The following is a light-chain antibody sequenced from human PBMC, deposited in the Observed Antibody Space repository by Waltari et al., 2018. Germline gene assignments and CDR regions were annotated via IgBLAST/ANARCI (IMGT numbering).Light chain of an antibody. CDR2: GPT. CDR3: LQYNDWPPLFT. CDR1: QKISNN. J-gene: IGKJ3*01. V-gene: IGKV3-15*01. Sequence: EIEMTQSPAIMSVSPGERVTLSCRASQKISNNFAWYQQKPGQAPRLLSYGPTTRASGIRGRFRGSGSGTESTLTIDGLQSEDFAVYYCLQYNDWPPLFTFGPGTKVEIK.